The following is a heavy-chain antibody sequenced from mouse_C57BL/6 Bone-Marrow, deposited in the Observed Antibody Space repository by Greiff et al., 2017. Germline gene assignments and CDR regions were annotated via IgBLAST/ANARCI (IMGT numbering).Heavy chain of an antibody. CDR2: IDPENGDT. D-gene: IGHD1-1*01. Sequence: VQLQQSGAELVRPGASVKLSCTASGFNIKDDYMHWVKQRPEQGLEWIGWIDPENGDTEYASKFQGKATITADTSSNTAYRQLSSLTSEDTAVYYCTTLDGSFFDYWGQGTTLTVSS. CDR1: GFNIKDDY. V-gene: IGHV14-4*01. CDR3: TTLDGSFFDY. J-gene: IGHJ2*01.